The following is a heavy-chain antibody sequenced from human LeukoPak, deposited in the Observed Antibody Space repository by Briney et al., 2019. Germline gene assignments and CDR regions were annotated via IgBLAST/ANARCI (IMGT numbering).Heavy chain of an antibody. J-gene: IGHJ4*02. CDR2: INPNSGGT. Sequence: ASVKVSCKASGYTFTGYYMHWVRQAPGQGLEWMGWINPNSGGTNYAQKFQGRVTMTRDTSTSTAYMELSRLRSDDTAVYYCAREGGIAAARDLEYWGQGTLVTVSS. D-gene: IGHD6-13*01. CDR3: AREGGIAAARDLEY. V-gene: IGHV1-2*02. CDR1: GYTFTGYY.